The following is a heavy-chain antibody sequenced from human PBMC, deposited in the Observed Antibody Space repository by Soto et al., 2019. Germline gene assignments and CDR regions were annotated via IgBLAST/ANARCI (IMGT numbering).Heavy chain of an antibody. D-gene: IGHD6-13*01. J-gene: IGHJ4*02. CDR3: ARDFTRYSSPPGPLEY. V-gene: IGHV4-30-4*01. CDR2: IYYSGNT. Sequence: QVQLRESGPGLVKPSQTLSLTCTVSGDSISSGDYYWSWIRQPPGKGLEWIGCIYYSGNTYYNPSLKSRFSISVDTSKNQFSLQLSSVTAADTAVYYCARDFTRYSSPPGPLEYWGLGTPVTVSS. CDR1: GDSISSGDYY.